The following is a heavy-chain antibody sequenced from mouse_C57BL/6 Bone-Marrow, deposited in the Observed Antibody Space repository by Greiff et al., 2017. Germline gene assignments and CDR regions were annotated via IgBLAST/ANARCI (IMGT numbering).Heavy chain of an antibody. V-gene: IGHV1-81*01. CDR3: ARGDGNYVWYFDV. Sequence: VQVVESGAELARPGASVKLSCKASGYTFTSYGISWVKQRTGQGLEWIGEIYPRSGNTYYNEKFKGKATLTADKSSSTAYMELRSLTSEDSAVYFCARGDGNYVWYFDVWGTGTTVTVSS. D-gene: IGHD2-1*01. CDR2: IYPRSGNT. J-gene: IGHJ1*03. CDR1: GYTFTSYG.